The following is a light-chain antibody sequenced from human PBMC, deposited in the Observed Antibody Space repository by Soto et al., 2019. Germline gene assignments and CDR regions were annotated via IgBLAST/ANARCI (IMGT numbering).Light chain of an antibody. Sequence: EVVLTQSPATLYFSPGERATLSCRASQSVSSSYLAWYQQKPGQAPRLLIYGASSRATGIPDRFSGSGSGTDFTLTISRLEPEDFAVYYCQQYGSSPLTFVGGTKVDIK. CDR3: QQYGSSPLT. CDR2: GAS. CDR1: QSVSSSY. J-gene: IGKJ4*01. V-gene: IGKV3-20*01.